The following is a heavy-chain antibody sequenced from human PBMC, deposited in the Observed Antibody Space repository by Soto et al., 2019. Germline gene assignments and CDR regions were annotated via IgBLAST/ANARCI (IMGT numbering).Heavy chain of an antibody. CDR2: IFWDKND. D-gene: IGHD1-26*01. V-gene: IGHV2-5*02. CDR3: TQIYGSGSWGWYFHS. Sequence: QITLKESGPSLVRPTETLTLTCTFSGFSLITGVGVGWVRQPPGKALEWLGVIFWDKNDYYKPSLQTRVTISKDTSEDQVVLTLINMDAEDTATYFCTQIYGSGSWGWYFHSWGQGPLVTVSS. CDR1: GFSLITGVG. J-gene: IGHJ4*02.